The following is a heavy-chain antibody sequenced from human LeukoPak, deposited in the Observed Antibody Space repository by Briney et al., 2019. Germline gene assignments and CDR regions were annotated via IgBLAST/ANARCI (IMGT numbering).Heavy chain of an antibody. J-gene: IGHJ4*02. CDR3: ARERGEDYGDYEDY. V-gene: IGHV1-69*04. CDR2: IIPILGIA. Sequence: SVKVSCTASGGTFSSYAISWVRQAPGQGLEWMGRIIPILGIANYAQKFQGRVTITADKSTSTAYMELSSLRSEDTAVYYCARERGEDYGDYEDYWGQGTLVTVSS. CDR1: GGTFSSYA. D-gene: IGHD4-17*01.